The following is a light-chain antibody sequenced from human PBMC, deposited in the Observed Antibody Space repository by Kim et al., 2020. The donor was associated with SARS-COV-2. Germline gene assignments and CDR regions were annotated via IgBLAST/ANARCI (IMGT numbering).Light chain of an antibody. Sequence: EIVMTQSPATLSVSPGERATLSCRASQSVSDNLAWYQQKPGQAPRLLIYAASTRATGIPARFSGSGSGTEFTLTISSLQSEDFAVYYCQHYNNWRGTFGQGTKVDIK. V-gene: IGKV3-15*01. J-gene: IGKJ1*01. CDR2: AAS. CDR1: QSVSDN. CDR3: QHYNNWRGT.